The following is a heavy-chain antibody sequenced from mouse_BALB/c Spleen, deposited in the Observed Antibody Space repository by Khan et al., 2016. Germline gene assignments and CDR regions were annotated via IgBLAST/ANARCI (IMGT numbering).Heavy chain of an antibody. CDR2: INSNGGST. J-gene: IGHJ4*01. V-gene: IGHV5-6-3*01. D-gene: IGHD2-14*01. CDR3: ARVRQAVDY. CDR1: GFTFSTYA. Sequence: EVELVESGGGLVQPGGSLKLSCAASGFTFSTYAMSWVRQTPDKRLELVATINSNGGSTYYPDNVKGRFTISRDNAKNTLYLQISSLKSEDTGMYYCARVRQAVDYWGQGTSVTVSS.